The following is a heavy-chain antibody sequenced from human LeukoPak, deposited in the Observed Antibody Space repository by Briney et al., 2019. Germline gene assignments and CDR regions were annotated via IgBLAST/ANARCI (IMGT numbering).Heavy chain of an antibody. Sequence: SETLSLTCGVSGGSISSYCWSWVRQPPGKGLEWLGYISYSGTTNYNPSLRSRVTISVDTSKNQFSLRLSSVTAADTAVYYCARTLVNIGNYIFDSWGQGTLVTVSS. CDR3: ARTLVNIGNYIFDS. CDR2: ISYSGTT. D-gene: IGHD2/OR15-2a*01. J-gene: IGHJ4*02. CDR1: GGSISSYC. V-gene: IGHV4-59*01.